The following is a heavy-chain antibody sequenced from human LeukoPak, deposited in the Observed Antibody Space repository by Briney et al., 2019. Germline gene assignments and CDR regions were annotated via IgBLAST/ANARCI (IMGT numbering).Heavy chain of an antibody. J-gene: IGHJ1*01. CDR1: GGSISSGGYY. Sequence: SETLSLTCTVSGGSISSGGYYWSWIRQHPGKGLEWIGYIYYSGSTYYNPSLKSRVTISVDTSKNQFSLKLSSVTAADTAVYYCAYDFWSGYQLAEYFQHWGQGTLVTVSS. D-gene: IGHD3-3*01. CDR2: IYYSGST. V-gene: IGHV4-31*03. CDR3: AYDFWSGYQLAEYFQH.